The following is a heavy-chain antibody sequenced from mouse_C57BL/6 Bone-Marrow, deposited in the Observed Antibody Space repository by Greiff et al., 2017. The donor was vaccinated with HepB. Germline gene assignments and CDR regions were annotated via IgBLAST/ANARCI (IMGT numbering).Heavy chain of an antibody. V-gene: IGHV1-63*01. CDR1: GYTFTNYW. J-gene: IGHJ2*01. CDR2: IYPGGGYT. Sequence: QVHVKQSGAELVRPGTSVKMSCKASGYTFTNYWIGWAKQRPGHGLEWIGDIYPGGGYTNYNEKFKGKATLTADKSSSTAYMQFSSLTSEDSAIYYCARSLITTALGGYYFDYWGQGTTLTVSS. D-gene: IGHD1-1*01. CDR3: ARSLITTALGGYYFDY.